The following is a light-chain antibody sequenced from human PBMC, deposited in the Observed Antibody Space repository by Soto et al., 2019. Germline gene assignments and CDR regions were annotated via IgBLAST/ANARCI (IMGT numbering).Light chain of an antibody. CDR3: GSWDSSLSAYV. CDR2: DDN. Sequence: QSVLTQPPSVSAAPGQKVTISCSGSSSNIGGNSVSWYQQLPGTAPKLLIYDDNKRPSGIPDRFSGSKSGTSATLGITGFQTGDEAGYYCGSWDSSLSAYVFGTGTSSPS. V-gene: IGLV1-51*01. J-gene: IGLJ1*01. CDR1: SSNIGGNS.